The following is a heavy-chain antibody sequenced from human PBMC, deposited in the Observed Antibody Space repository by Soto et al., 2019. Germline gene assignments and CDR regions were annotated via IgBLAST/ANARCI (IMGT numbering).Heavy chain of an antibody. CDR2: TYHSGNP. V-gene: IGHV4-30-2*01. CDR3: ARGGSGDNWLDP. J-gene: IGHJ5*02. Sequence: PSETLSLTCAVSGDTISTGGYSWAWIRQPPGKALEWIGHTYHSGNPYYNPSLKSRVIISVDRSKNQFSLKLSSVTVAYTAVYYCARGGSGDNWLDPWGQGIRVTVSS. CDR1: GDTISTGGYS.